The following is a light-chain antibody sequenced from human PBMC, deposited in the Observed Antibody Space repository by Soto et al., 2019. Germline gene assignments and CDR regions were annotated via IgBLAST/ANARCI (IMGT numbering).Light chain of an antibody. J-gene: IGKJ3*01. Sequence: EIVMTLSPATLSVSPGERATLSCRASQSVSSNLAWYQQKPGQAPRLLIYGASTRATGIPARFSGSGSGTEFTLTISSLQSGDFAVYYCQQYNNWPFTFGPGTKVDIK. CDR1: QSVSSN. CDR3: QQYNNWPFT. CDR2: GAS. V-gene: IGKV3-15*01.